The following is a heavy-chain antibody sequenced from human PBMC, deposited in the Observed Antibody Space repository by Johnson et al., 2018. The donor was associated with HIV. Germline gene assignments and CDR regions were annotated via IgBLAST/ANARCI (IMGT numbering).Heavy chain of an antibody. CDR1: GFTFSSYA. D-gene: IGHD3-10*01. V-gene: IGHV3-33*08. J-gene: IGHJ3*02. Sequence: QMMLVESGGGLVQPGRSLRLSCAASGFTFSSYAMHWVRQAPGKGLAWVAFIRYDGSHKYYADSVKGRFTISRDNAKNSLYLQVSTLTAGDTALYYCARGSYDGDSFDIWGQGTMVTVSS. CDR2: IRYDGSHK. CDR3: ARGSYDGDSFDI.